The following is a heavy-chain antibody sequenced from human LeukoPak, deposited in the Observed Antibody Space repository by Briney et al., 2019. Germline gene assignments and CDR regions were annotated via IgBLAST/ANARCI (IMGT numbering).Heavy chain of an antibody. V-gene: IGHV4-34*01. Sequence: PSETLSLTCAVYGGSFSGYYWSWIRQPPVKGLEWIGEINHSGSTNYNPSLKSRVTISVDTSKNQFSLKLSSVTAADTAVYYCARALTTPTHWGQGTLVTVSS. CDR1: GGSFSGYY. CDR2: INHSGST. J-gene: IGHJ1*01. CDR3: ARALTTPTH. D-gene: IGHD4-17*01.